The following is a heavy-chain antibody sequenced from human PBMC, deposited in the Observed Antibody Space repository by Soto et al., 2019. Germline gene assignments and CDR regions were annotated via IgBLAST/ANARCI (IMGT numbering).Heavy chain of an antibody. J-gene: IGHJ5*02. CDR1: GFTFRSFT. CDR2: ISSNSAYI. D-gene: IGHD6-13*01. CDR3: TRDASRDSSARGWFDP. Sequence: GGSLRLSCAASGFTFRSFTMNWVRQAPGKGLERVSTISSNSAYIYYTDALRGRFTISRDNAKNSLHLQMNSLRAEDTAVYYCTRDASRDSSARGWFDPWGPGTLVTVSS. V-gene: IGHV3-21*01.